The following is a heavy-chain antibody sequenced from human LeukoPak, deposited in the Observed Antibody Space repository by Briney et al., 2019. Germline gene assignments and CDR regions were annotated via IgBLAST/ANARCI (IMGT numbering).Heavy chain of an antibody. CDR1: GLTFSTYY. CDR2: ISTSSTTT. V-gene: IGHV3-48*04. D-gene: IGHD6-13*01. Sequence: GGSLRLSCAASGLTFSTYYMNWVRQAPGKGLEWVSYISTSSTTTYNAGSVKGRFTISRDNAKNSLYLQMNSLRAEDTAVYYCAREVAPGIAAAQIGFGSNPFDPWGQGTLVTVSS. J-gene: IGHJ5*02. CDR3: AREVAPGIAAAQIGFGSNPFDP.